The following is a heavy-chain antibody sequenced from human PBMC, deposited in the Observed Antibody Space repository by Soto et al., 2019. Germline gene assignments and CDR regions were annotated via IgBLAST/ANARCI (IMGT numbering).Heavy chain of an antibody. D-gene: IGHD3-3*01. CDR1: GFTFGDFG. CDR2: LSYDESNT. CDR3: AKSGQEWSKSPDE. V-gene: IGHV3-30*18. Sequence: QVQRVESGGGVVQPGRSLRLSCLASGFTFGDFGRHWVRQAPGKGLEWVAALSYDESNTYYADSVKGRFTISRDISKNTLYLQSNSLRPEDTAVYFCAKSGQEWSKSPDEWGQGTLVTVSS. J-gene: IGHJ4*02.